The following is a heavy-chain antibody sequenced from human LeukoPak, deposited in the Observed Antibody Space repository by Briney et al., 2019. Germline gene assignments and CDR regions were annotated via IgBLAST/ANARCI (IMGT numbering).Heavy chain of an antibody. CDR2: IYYSGST. J-gene: IGHJ4*02. V-gene: IGHV4-39*01. CDR1: GGSISSSSDY. CDR3: ARQPGFRSSWPLLFDY. Sequence: SETLSPTCTVSGGSISSSSDYWGWIRQPPGKGLEWIGSIYYSGSTYYNPSLKSRVTISVDTSKNHFSLKLSSVTASDTAVYYCARQPGFRSSWPLLFDYWGQGTLVTVSS. D-gene: IGHD6-13*01.